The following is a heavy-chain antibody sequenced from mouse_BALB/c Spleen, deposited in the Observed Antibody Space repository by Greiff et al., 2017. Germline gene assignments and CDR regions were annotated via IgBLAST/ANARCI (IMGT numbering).Heavy chain of an antibody. V-gene: IGHV5-6-5*01. D-gene: IGHD2-4*01. CDR2: ISSGGST. CDR3: ARGPYYDYDVFAY. J-gene: IGHJ3*01. Sequence: VQLKESGGGLVKPGGSLKLSCAASGFTFSSYAMSWVRQTPEKRLEWVASISSGGSTYYPDSVKGRFTISRDNARNILYLQMSSLRSEDTAMYYCARGPYYDYDVFAYWGQGTLVTVSA. CDR1: GFTFSSYA.